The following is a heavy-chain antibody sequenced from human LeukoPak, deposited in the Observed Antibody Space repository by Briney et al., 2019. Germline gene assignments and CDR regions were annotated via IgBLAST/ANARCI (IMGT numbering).Heavy chain of an antibody. CDR2: IYYSGGT. D-gene: IGHD3-10*01. J-gene: IGHJ5*02. V-gene: IGHV4-59*12. CDR3: ARVLRSYYYGSGSLGDWFDP. CDR1: GGSISSYY. Sequence: SETLSLTCTVSGGSISSYYWSWIRQPPGKGLEWIGYIYYSGGTNYNPSLKSRVTISVDTSKNQFSLKLSSVTAADTAVYYCARVLRSYYYGSGSLGDWFDPWGQGTLVTVSS.